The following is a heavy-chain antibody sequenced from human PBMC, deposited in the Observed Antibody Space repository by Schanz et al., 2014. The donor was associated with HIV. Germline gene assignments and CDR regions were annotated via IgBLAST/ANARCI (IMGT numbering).Heavy chain of an antibody. CDR2: IFHSGSS. D-gene: IGHD6-13*01. V-gene: IGHV4-31*03. J-gene: IGHJ2*01. Sequence: QVQVQESGPGLVKPLQTLSLTCNVSGVSMSSDTYYWNWIRQRPGQRLEWIGYIFHSGSSYYNPSLNSRVTRSLGTSKEGFSLKLTSVTAADSAVYYCVRGIATTGGDYWHFDLWGRGTRVTVTT. CDR1: GVSMSSDTYY. CDR3: VRGIATTGGDYWHFDL.